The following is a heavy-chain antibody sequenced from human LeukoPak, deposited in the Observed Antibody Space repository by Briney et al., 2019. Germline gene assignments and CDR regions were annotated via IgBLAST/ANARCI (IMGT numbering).Heavy chain of an antibody. CDR3: AGIRDGYTYSKDAFDI. D-gene: IGHD5-24*01. V-gene: IGHV4-39*07. CDR2: IYYSGST. CDR1: GGSISSSSYY. J-gene: IGHJ3*02. Sequence: SETLSLTCTVSGGSISSSSYYWGWIRQPPGKGLEWIGSIYYSGSTYYNPSLKSRVTISVDTSKNQFSLELSSVTAADTAVYYCAGIRDGYTYSKDAFDIWGQGTMVTVSS.